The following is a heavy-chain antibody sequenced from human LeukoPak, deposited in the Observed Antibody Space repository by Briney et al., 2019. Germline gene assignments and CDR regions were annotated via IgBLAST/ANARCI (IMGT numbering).Heavy chain of an antibody. CDR3: ARLDNGRGAFDY. CDR2: MYYSGST. CDR1: GGSVSSYF. Sequence: SEALSLTCTVSGGSVSSYFWSWIRQPPGKGLEWIGYMYYSGSTNYNPSLKSRVTISIDTSKNQFSLQLSSVTAADTAVYYCARLDNGRGAFDYWGQGTLVTVSS. J-gene: IGHJ4*02. D-gene: IGHD1-26*01. V-gene: IGHV4-59*02.